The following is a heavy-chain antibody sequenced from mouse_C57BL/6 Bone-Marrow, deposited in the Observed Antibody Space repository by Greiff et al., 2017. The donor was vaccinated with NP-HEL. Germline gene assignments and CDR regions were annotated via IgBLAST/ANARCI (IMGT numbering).Heavy chain of an antibody. V-gene: IGHV10-3*01. Sequence: EVHLVESGGGLVQPKGSLKLSCAASGFTFNTYAMHWVRQAPGKGLEWVARIRSKSSNYATYYADSVKDRFTISRDDSQSMLYLQMNNLKTEDTAMYYCVRDNYGSSHWYFDVWGTGTTVTVSS. D-gene: IGHD1-1*01. CDR2: IRSKSSNYAT. J-gene: IGHJ1*03. CDR1: GFTFNTYA. CDR3: VRDNYGSSHWYFDV.